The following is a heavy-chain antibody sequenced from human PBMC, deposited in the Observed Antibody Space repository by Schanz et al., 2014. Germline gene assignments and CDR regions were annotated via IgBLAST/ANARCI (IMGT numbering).Heavy chain of an antibody. CDR3: ASALTTWGGMDV. CDR2: INPSSGGT. V-gene: IGHV1-2*02. CDR1: GYTFTSNG. Sequence: QVQLVQSGAEVKEPGASVKVSCKASGYTFTSNGITWVRQAPGQGLEWMGWINPSSGGTNYAQKFQGRVTMTRDTSTSTVYMELSSLRSEDTAVYYCASALTTWGGMDVWGQGTTVTVSS. J-gene: IGHJ6*02. D-gene: IGHD4-4*01.